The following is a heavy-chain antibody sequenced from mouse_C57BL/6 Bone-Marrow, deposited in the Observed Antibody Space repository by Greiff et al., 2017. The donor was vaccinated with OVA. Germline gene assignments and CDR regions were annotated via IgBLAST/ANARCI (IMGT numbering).Heavy chain of an antibody. Sequence: VKVVESGAELMKPGASVKLSCKASGYTFTGYWIEWVKQRPGHGLEWIGEILPGSGSTNYNEKFKGKATFTADTSSNTAYMQLSSLTTEDSAIYYCARWSGTGGSYYFDYWGQGTTLTVSS. D-gene: IGHD4-1*01. V-gene: IGHV1-9*01. CDR3: ARWSGTGGSYYFDY. CDR2: ILPGSGST. J-gene: IGHJ2*01. CDR1: GYTFTGYW.